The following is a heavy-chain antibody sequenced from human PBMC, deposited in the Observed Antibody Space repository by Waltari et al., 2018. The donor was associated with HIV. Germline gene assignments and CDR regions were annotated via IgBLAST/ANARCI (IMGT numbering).Heavy chain of an antibody. D-gene: IGHD7-27*01. CDR1: GYIFTKYA. CDR3: AKLGNHNWLDP. CDR2: INTSSGNP. V-gene: IGHV7-4-1*02. J-gene: IGHJ5*02. Sequence: QVQLVQSGSELKKPGASVKVSCKASGYIFTKYAMNWVRQAPGQGLEWMGWINTSSGNPTYAQGCTGRFVFSLDTSVSTAYLQISSLKPEDTAVYYCAKLGNHNWLDPWGQGTLVTVSS.